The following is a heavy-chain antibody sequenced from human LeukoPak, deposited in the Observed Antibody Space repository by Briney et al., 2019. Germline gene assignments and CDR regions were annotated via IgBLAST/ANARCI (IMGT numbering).Heavy chain of an antibody. V-gene: IGHV6-1*01. J-gene: IGHJ4*02. CDR3: AGSHSSTWYPDC. CDR2: TYYRSKWYN. D-gene: IGHD6-13*01. Sequence: SQTLSLTCAISGDSVSSNSATWNWIRKSPSRGLEWVGRTYYRSKWYNEYAASVKSRTTINPDTSKNQFSLHLNSVTPEDTAVYYCAGSHSSTWYPDCWGQGTLVTVSS. CDR1: GDSVSSNSAT.